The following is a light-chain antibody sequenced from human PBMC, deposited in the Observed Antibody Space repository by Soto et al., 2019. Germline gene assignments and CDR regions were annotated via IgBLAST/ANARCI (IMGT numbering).Light chain of an antibody. V-gene: IGKV3-20*01. CDR3: QQYGSSPWT. CDR1: QSVSTY. Sequence: EIGLTPSPCILSLSPGERATLSCRASQSVSTYLAWYQQKPGQAPRLLIYGASSRATGIPDRFSGSGSGTDFTLTISRLEPEDFAVYYCQQYGSSPWTFGQGTKVDIK. J-gene: IGKJ1*01. CDR2: GAS.